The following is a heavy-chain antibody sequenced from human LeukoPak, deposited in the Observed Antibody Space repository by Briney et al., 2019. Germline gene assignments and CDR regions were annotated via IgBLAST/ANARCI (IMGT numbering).Heavy chain of an antibody. D-gene: IGHD3-22*01. V-gene: IGHV3-7*01. CDR1: GFTFSSYW. CDR3: ARTGLTYYYDSSGYYSYYFDC. J-gene: IGHJ4*02. CDR2: IKQDGSEK. Sequence: GGSLRLSCAASGFTFSSYWMSWVRQAPGKGLEWVANIKQDGSEKYYVDSVKGRFTISRDNAKNSLYLQMNSLRAEDTAVYYCARTGLTYYYDSSGYYSYYFDCWGQGTLVTVSS.